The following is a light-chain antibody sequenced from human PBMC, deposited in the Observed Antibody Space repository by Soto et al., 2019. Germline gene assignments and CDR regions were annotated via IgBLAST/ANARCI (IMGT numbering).Light chain of an antibody. Sequence: QSVLTQPPSVSGAPGQRVTISCTGSSSNIGSGYDVPWYQQLPGTAPKLLIYGNSNRPSGVPDPFSGSKSGTSASLAITGLHAEDEADYYCQSYDSSLSGVVFGGGTKVTVL. CDR3: QSYDSSLSGVV. V-gene: IGLV1-40*01. J-gene: IGLJ2*01. CDR2: GNS. CDR1: SSNIGSGYD.